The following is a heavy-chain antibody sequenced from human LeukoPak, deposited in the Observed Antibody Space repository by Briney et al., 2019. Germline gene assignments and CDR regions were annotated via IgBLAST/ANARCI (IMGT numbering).Heavy chain of an antibody. CDR1: GFTFSDYY. D-gene: IGHD6-19*01. CDR3: ARDLSAKYSSGWYFTTGSLIGY. Sequence: GGSLRLSCAASGFTFSDYYMSWIRQAPGKGLEWVSYISSSGSTVYYADSVKGRFTISRDNAKNSLYLQMNSLRAEDTAVYYCARDLSAKYSSGWYFTTGSLIGYWGQGTLVTVSS. J-gene: IGHJ4*02. CDR2: ISSSGSTV. V-gene: IGHV3-11*01.